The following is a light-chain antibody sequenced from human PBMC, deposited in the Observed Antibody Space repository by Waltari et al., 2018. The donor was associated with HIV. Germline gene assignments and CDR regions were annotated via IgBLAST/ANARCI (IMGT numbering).Light chain of an antibody. V-gene: IGLV2-11*01. Sequence: QSALTQPHSVSGSPGQSATISCTGTSSSIGGYTYVSWYRQFPGTAPSVIIHDVTKRPSGVPARVSGSKSGNTASLTISGLQTDDEADYYCCSYAGNSDVVFGGGTTLTGL. J-gene: IGLJ2*01. CDR1: SSSIGGYTY. CDR3: CSYAGNSDVV. CDR2: DVT.